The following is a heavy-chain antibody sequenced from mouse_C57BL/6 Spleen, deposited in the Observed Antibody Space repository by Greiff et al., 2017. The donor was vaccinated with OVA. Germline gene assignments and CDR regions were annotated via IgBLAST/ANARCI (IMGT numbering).Heavy chain of an antibody. CDR3: AREGAYSNYFDY. Sequence: EVHLVESGPGLVKPSQSLSLTCSVTGYSITSGYYWNWIRQFPGNKLEWMGYISYDGSNNYNPSLKNRISITRDTSKNQFFLKLNSVTTEDTATYYCAREGAYSNYFDYWGQGTTLTVSS. D-gene: IGHD2-5*01. CDR2: ISYDGSN. V-gene: IGHV3-6*01. J-gene: IGHJ2*01. CDR1: GYSITSGYY.